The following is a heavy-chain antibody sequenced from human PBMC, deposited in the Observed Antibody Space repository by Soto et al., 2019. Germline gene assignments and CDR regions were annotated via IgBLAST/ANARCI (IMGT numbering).Heavy chain of an antibody. CDR3: ARDNPGRVLRVGQYYYGMDV. CDR2: INPNSGGT. CDR1: GYTFTVYY. D-gene: IGHD2-15*01. Sequence: ASVKVSCKASGYTFTVYYMHWVRQAPGQGLEWMGWINPNSGGTNYAQKFQGWVTMTRDTSISTAYMELSRLRSDDTAVYYCARDNPGRVLRVGQYYYGMDVWGQGITVTVXS. V-gene: IGHV1-2*04. J-gene: IGHJ6*02.